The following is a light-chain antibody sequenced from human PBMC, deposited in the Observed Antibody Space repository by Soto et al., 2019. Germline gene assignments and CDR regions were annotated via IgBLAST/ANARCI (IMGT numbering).Light chain of an antibody. Sequence: DIVLTQSPATLSLSPGERATLSCRASQSVSSYLAWYQQKPGQAPRLLIYDASNRATGIPARFSGSGSGTDFTLTISSLEPADFAVYYCQQRSNWLLTFGGGTKVEIK. CDR1: QSVSSY. CDR3: QQRSNWLLT. J-gene: IGKJ4*01. CDR2: DAS. V-gene: IGKV3-11*01.